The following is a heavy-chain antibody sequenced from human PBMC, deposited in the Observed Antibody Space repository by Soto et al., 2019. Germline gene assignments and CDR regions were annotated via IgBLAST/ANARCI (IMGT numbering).Heavy chain of an antibody. D-gene: IGHD6-6*01. CDR1: GFTFSSYG. CDR3: AKDLMGQLVPYYYYGMDV. J-gene: IGHJ6*02. Sequence: GESLKISCAASGFTFSSYGMHWVRQAPGKGLEWVAVISYDGSNKYYADSVKGRFTISRDNSKNTLYLQMNSLRAEDTAVYYCAKDLMGQLVPYYYYGMDVWGQGTTVTVSS. CDR2: ISYDGSNK. V-gene: IGHV3-30*18.